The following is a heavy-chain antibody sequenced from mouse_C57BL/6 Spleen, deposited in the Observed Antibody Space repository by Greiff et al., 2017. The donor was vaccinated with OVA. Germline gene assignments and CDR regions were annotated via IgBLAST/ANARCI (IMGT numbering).Heavy chain of an antibody. D-gene: IGHD1-1*01. V-gene: IGHV1-80*01. CDR2: IYPGDGDT. CDR3: ASGSSPYYFDY. CDR1: GYAFSSYW. J-gene: IGHJ2*01. Sequence: VKLVESGAELVKPGASVKISCKASGYAFSSYWMNWVKQRPGKGLEWIGQIYPGDGDTNYNGKFKGKATLTADKSSSTAYMQLSSLTSEDSAVYFCASGSSPYYFDYWGQGTTLTVSS.